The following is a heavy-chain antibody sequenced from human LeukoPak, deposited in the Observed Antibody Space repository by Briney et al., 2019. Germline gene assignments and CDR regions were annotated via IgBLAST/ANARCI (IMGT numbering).Heavy chain of an antibody. Sequence: GESLKISCKGSGYSFTSYWIGWVRQMPGKGLERMGIIYPGDSDTRYSPSFQGQVTISADKSISTAYLQWSSLKASDTAMYYCARHDTIFGVVIPFDYWGQGTLVTVSS. CDR1: GYSFTSYW. D-gene: IGHD3-3*01. J-gene: IGHJ4*02. CDR3: ARHDTIFGVVIPFDY. CDR2: IYPGDSDT. V-gene: IGHV5-51*01.